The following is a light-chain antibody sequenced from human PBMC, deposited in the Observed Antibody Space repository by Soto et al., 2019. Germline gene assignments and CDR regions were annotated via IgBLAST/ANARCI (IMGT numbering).Light chain of an antibody. CDR2: DAS. Sequence: DIVLPQSPATLSLSPGERATLSCRARQSVSSSLAWYQQKPGQAPRLLIYDASNRATGIPARFSGSGSGTDFTLTINSLEPEDFAVYYCQQRSNWPRMYTFGQGTKLEIK. CDR3: QQRSNWPRMYT. CDR1: QSVSSS. J-gene: IGKJ2*01. V-gene: IGKV3-11*01.